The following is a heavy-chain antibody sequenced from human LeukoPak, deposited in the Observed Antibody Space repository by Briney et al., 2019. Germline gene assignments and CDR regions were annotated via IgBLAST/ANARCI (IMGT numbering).Heavy chain of an antibody. CDR2: ICSDNT. J-gene: IGHJ4*02. Sequence: GGTLRLSCTVSGFTVSSNSMSWVRQAPGKGLEWVSFICSDNTHYSDSVKGRFTISRDNSKNTLYLQMNSLRAEDTAVYYCARRAGAYSHPYDYWGQGTLVTVSS. D-gene: IGHD4/OR15-4a*01. CDR1: GFTVSSNS. V-gene: IGHV3-53*01. CDR3: ARRAGAYSHPYDY.